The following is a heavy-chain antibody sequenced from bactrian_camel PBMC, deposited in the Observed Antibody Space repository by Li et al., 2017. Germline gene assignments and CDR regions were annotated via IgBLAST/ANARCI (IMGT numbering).Heavy chain of an antibody. CDR3: AAEGWTSHSDYYNY. D-gene: IGHD4*01. CDR1: GFSVGSYY. V-gene: IGHV3S5*01. Sequence: HVQLVESGGGLVQPGGSLRLSCAVSGFSVGSYYMIWVRQAPGTGLEWVAGEARDGTSTYYAESVQGRFTISRDNARNTVYLQMNSLKSEDTALYYCAAEGWTSHSDYYNYWGQGTQVTVS. J-gene: IGHJ4*01. CDR2: EARDGTST.